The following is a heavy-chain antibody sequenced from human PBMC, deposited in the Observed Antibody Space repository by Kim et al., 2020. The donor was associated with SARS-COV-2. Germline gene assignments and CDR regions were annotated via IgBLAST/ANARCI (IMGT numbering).Heavy chain of an antibody. CDR1: GFTFSSYA. V-gene: IGHV3-23*01. CDR2: ISGSGGST. J-gene: IGHJ3*02. Sequence: GGSLRLSCAASGFTFSSYAMSWVRQAPGKGLEWVSAISGSGGSTYYADSVKGRFTISRDNSKNTLYLQMNSLRAEDTAVYYCAKERALRYFDWSGDAFDIWGQGTMVTVSS. CDR3: AKERALRYFDWSGDAFDI. D-gene: IGHD3-9*01.